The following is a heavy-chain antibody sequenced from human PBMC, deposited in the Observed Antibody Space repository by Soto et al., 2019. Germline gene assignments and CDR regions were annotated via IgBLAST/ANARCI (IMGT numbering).Heavy chain of an antibody. J-gene: IGHJ4*02. Sequence: GGSLRLPCAASGFTFSDYCITWFRQAPGKGLEWVSYISSTSAYTNYADSVRGRFTISRDNAKNSLYLQMTSLRDEDTAVYYCARDPFLRAPRDFWGQETLVTVSS. CDR3: ARDPFLRAPRDF. CDR1: GFTFSDYC. V-gene: IGHV3-11*05. CDR2: ISSTSAYT.